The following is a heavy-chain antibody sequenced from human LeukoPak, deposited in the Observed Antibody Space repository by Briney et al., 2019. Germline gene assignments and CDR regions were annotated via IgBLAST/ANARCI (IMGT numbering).Heavy chain of an antibody. CDR2: MNQDGSEK. CDR3: ARDRGYSTFDY. J-gene: IGHJ4*02. Sequence: GGSLRLSCVASGFTFSSHWMSWVRQAPGQGLEWVANMNQDGSEKNYVDSVKGRFTISRDNAKSSLYLQMNSLRAEDTAVYYCARDRGYSTFDYWGQGTLVTVSS. V-gene: IGHV3-7*01. D-gene: IGHD3-22*01. CDR1: GFTFSSHW.